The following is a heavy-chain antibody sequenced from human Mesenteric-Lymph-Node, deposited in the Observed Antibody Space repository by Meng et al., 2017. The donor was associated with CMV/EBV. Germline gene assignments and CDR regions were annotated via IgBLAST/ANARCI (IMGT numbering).Heavy chain of an antibody. CDR1: GGAFSGYY. V-gene: IGHV4-34*01. CDR2: IDHSGNT. J-gene: IGHJ2*01. D-gene: IGHD3-10*01. Sequence: YGGAFSGYYWICIRQTPGKELEWGGKIDHSGNTSYNPSLKSRVTISVDTSKNQFSLKLSSVTAADTALYYCARRGIVRGHSGFFDLWGRGTLVTVSS. CDR3: ARRGIVRGHSGFFDL.